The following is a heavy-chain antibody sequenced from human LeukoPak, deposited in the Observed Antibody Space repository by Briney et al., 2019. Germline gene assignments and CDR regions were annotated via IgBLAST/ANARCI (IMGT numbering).Heavy chain of an antibody. Sequence: GASVKVSCKTSGYTFTSYGISWVRQAPGQGLEWMAWISANNGDTNYAQKVQGRVVLGTDTSTNTAYMELRYLMFDDTAVYYCATGYRHDYWGQGTLVIVSS. D-gene: IGHD2-2*02. CDR1: GYTFTSYG. V-gene: IGHV1-18*04. CDR3: ATGYRHDY. CDR2: ISANNGDT. J-gene: IGHJ4*02.